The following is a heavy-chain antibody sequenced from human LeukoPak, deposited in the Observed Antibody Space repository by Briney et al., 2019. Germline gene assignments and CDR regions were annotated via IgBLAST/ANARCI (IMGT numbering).Heavy chain of an antibody. V-gene: IGHV1-46*01. CDR1: GYTFTNHF. J-gene: IGHJ5*02. D-gene: IGHD2-15*01. Sequence: ASVKVSCKASGYTFTNHFVHWVRQAPGQGLEWLGIIYPRDGTTTCAQKFQGRVTMTRDPSTSTVYMELSSLRSEDTAVYYCTRDPCRGGSCYNWFDPWGQGTLVTVSS. CDR2: IYPRDGTT. CDR3: TRDPCRGGSCYNWFDP.